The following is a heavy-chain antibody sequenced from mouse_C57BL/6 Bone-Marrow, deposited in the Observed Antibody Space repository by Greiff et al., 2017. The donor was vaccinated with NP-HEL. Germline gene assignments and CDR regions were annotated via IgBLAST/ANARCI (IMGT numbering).Heavy chain of an antibody. J-gene: IGHJ1*03. CDR2: INPNNGGT. CDR3: ARTFITTVVATNWYFDV. D-gene: IGHD1-1*01. V-gene: IGHV1-26*01. CDR1: GYTFTDYY. Sequence: EVQLQQSGPELVKPGASVKISCKASGYTFTDYYMNWVKQSHGKSLEWIGDINPNNGGTSYNQKFKGKATLTVDKSSSTAYMELRSLTSEDSAVYYCARTFITTVVATNWYFDVWGTGTTVTVSS.